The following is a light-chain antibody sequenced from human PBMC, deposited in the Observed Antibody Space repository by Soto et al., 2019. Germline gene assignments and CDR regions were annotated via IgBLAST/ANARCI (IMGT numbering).Light chain of an antibody. CDR1: SSDVGGYNY. CDR3: SSYTSSSTPYV. Sequence: QSVLTQPASVSGSPGQARRISCTGTSSDVGGYNYVSWYQQHPGKAPKLMIYDVSNRPSGVSNRFSGSKSGNTASLTISGLQAEDEADYYCSSYTSSSTPYVFGTGTKVTVL. J-gene: IGLJ1*01. V-gene: IGLV2-14*01. CDR2: DVS.